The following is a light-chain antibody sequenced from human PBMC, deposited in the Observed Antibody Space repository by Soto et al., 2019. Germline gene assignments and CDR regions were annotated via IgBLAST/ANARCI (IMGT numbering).Light chain of an antibody. V-gene: IGLV2-14*01. CDR2: EVS. Sequence: QSVLTQPASVSGSPGQSITISCTGTSSDVGGYNYVSWYKQHPGKAPKLMIYEVSNRPSGVSIRFSGSKSGNTASLTISGLQTEDEADYYCSSYRSSTTPSVFGTGTKVTVL. CDR3: SSYRSSTTPSV. CDR1: SSDVGGYNY. J-gene: IGLJ1*01.